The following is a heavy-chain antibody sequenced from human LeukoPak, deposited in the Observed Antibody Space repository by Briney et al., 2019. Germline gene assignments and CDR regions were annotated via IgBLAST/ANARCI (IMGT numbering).Heavy chain of an antibody. Sequence: SETLSLTCAVSGYSISSGHYWGWIRPPPGKGLEWIGSIYHSGSTYYNPSLKSRVTISLDTSKNQFSLKLSSVTAADTAVYYCARGAVSGSSWAFVYWGQGTLVTVSS. D-gene: IGHD6-13*01. CDR2: IYHSGST. J-gene: IGHJ4*02. CDR1: GYSISSGHY. V-gene: IGHV4-38-2*01. CDR3: ARGAVSGSSWAFVY.